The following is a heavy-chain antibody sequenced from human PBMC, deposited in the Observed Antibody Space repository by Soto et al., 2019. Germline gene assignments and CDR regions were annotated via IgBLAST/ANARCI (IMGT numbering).Heavy chain of an antibody. D-gene: IGHD6-13*01. J-gene: IGHJ5*02. Sequence: QVQLVQSGAEVKKPGSSVKVSCKASGGTFSSYAISWVRQAPRQGLEWMGGIIPIFGTANYAQKFQGRVTITADESTSTAYMELSSLRSEDTPVYYCARVADSSSWCFDPWGQGTLVTVSS. CDR3: ARVADSSSWCFDP. CDR2: IIPIFGTA. V-gene: IGHV1-69*01. CDR1: GGTFSSYA.